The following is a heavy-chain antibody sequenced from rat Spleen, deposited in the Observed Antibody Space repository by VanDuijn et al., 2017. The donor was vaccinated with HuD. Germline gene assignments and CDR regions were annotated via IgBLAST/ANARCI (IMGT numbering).Heavy chain of an antibody. V-gene: IGHV5S11*01. CDR2: ISTGGGNT. J-gene: IGHJ4*01. Sequence: EVQLVESGGDLVQPGRSLKLSCAASGFTFSNYDMAWVRQAPTKGLEWVASISTGGGNTYYRDSVKGRFTISRDNAKSTLYLQMDSLRSEETATYYCARRGLHGLLYVMDAWGQGASVTVSS. CDR3: ARRGLHGLLYVMDA. D-gene: IGHD1-4*01. CDR1: GFTFSNYD.